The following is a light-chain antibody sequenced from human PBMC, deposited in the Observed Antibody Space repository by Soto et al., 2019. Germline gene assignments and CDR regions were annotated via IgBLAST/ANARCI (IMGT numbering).Light chain of an antibody. J-gene: IGLJ3*02. V-gene: IGLV1-47*01. CDR3: AAWDDSLSGPWV. CDR1: SSNIGSNF. CDR2: RND. Sequence: QSVLTQPPSASGTPGQRVTLSCSGSSSNIGSNFVYWYQQFPGTAPKLLSYRNDERPAGVPDRFSGSKSGTSASLAISGLRSEDEADYYCAAWDDSLSGPWVFGGGTKLTVL.